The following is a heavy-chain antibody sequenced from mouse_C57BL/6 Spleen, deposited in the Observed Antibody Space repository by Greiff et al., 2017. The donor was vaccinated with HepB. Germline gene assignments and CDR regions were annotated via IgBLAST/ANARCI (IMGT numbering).Heavy chain of an antibody. CDR3: ARHEDRFYYGSSYFDH. J-gene: IGHJ2*01. Sequence: QVQLQQSGAELVKPGASVKLSCKASGYTFTEYTIHWVKQRSGQGLEWIGWFYPGSGSIKYNEKFKDKATLTADKSSSTVYMELSRLTSEDSAVYFCARHEDRFYYGSSYFDHWGQGTTLTVSS. CDR2: FYPGSGSI. D-gene: IGHD1-1*01. CDR1: GYTFTEYT. V-gene: IGHV1-62-2*01.